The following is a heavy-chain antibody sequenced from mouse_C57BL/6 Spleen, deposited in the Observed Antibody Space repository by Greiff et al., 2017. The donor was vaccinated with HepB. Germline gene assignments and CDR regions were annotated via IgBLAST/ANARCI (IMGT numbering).Heavy chain of an antibody. V-gene: IGHV1-18*01. CDR3: ATFSTMVTPWFAY. CDR2: INPNNGGT. D-gene: IGHD2-2*01. CDR1: GYTFTDYN. Sequence: EVQLQQSEPELVKPGASVKIPCKASGYTFTDYNMDWVKQSHGKSLEWIGDINPNNGGTIYNQKFKGKATLTVDKSSSTAYMELRSLTSEDTAVYYCATFSTMVTPWFAYWGQGTLVTVSA. J-gene: IGHJ3*01.